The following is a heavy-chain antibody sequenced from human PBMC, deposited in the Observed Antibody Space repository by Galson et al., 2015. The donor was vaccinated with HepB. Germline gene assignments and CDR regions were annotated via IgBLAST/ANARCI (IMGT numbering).Heavy chain of an antibody. CDR1: GFIFGSYW. J-gene: IGHJ4*02. Sequence: SLRLSCAASGFIFGSYWMSRVRQAPGKGLEWVANIKLDGSDKYYVDSVKGRSTISRDNAKNSLYLQMNNLRAEDTAIYYCAKDDAGIGMSYWGRGTLVTVFS. D-gene: IGHD6-13*01. CDR3: AKDDAGIGMSY. V-gene: IGHV3-7*03. CDR2: IKLDGSDK.